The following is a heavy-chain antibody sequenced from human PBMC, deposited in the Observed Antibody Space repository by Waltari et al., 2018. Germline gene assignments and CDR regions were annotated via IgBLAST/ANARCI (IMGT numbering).Heavy chain of an antibody. D-gene: IGHD2-15*01. CDR2: IGSSGSTI. Sequence: EVQLVESGGTLAQPGGSLRLSCVASGFTFSDYEMNWVRQVPGRGLEWFSYIGSSGSTIYYADSVRGRFTISRDNAKNSLYLEMSSLRAEDTALYYCARDGGAYCNGGNCSPFEQWGQGTLVTVSS. V-gene: IGHV3-48*03. J-gene: IGHJ4*02. CDR3: ARDGGAYCNGGNCSPFEQ. CDR1: GFTFSDYE.